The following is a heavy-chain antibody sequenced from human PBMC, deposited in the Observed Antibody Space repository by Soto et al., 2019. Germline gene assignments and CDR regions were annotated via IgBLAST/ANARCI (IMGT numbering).Heavy chain of an antibody. J-gene: IGHJ6*02. CDR1: GYSFTSYW. CDR3: ARLSSSTTSYYYYGMDV. Sequence: PGESLKISCKGSGYSFTSYWISWVRQMPGKGLEWMGRIDPSDSYTNYSPSFQGHVTISADKSISTAYLQWSGLKASDTAMYYCARLSSSTTSYYYYGMDVWGQGTTVTVSS. D-gene: IGHD6-13*01. V-gene: IGHV5-10-1*01. CDR2: IDPSDSYT.